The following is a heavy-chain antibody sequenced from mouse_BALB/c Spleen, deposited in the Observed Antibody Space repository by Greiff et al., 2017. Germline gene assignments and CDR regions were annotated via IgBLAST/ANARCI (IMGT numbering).Heavy chain of an antibody. D-gene: IGHD1-1*01. V-gene: IGHV5-6*01. Sequence: EVQRVESGGDLVKPGGSLTLSCAASGFTFSSYGMSWVRQTPDKRLEWVATISSGGSYTYYPDSVKGRFTISRDNARNILYLQMSSLRSEDTAMYYCARGQGYDGRRRDAMDYWGQGTSVTVAS. CDR3: ARGQGYDGRRRDAMDY. J-gene: IGHJ4*01. CDR1: GFTFSSYG. CDR2: ISSGGSYT.